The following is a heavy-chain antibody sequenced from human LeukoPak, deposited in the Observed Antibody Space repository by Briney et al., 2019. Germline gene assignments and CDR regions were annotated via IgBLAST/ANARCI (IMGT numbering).Heavy chain of an antibody. V-gene: IGHV4-61*05. Sequence: PSETLSLTCTVSGGSIKSSTYYWGRIRQPPGKGLEWIGYIYYSGSTNYNPSLKSRVTISVDTSKNQFSLKLSSVTAADTAVYYCARAGSGGSNHAQYYYHYGMDVWGQGTTVTVSS. CDR2: IYYSGST. CDR1: GGSIKSSTYY. J-gene: IGHJ6*02. CDR3: ARAGSGGSNHAQYYYHYGMDV. D-gene: IGHD2-15*01.